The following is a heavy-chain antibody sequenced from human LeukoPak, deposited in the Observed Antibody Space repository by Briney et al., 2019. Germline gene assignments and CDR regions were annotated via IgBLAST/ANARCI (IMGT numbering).Heavy chain of an antibody. J-gene: IGHJ4*02. CDR3: AKGVSGNSFYLDY. CDR2: INFDGSAK. D-gene: IGHD1-20*01. V-gene: IGHV3-30*02. CDR1: GFTFSTDG. Sequence: GGSLKLSCAASGFTFSTDGIHWVRQAPGKRPKWVANINFDGSAKYYADSLKGRFTISRDNSKNTLYLEMNSLRVEDTAVYYCAKGVSGNSFYLDYWGQGTLVTVSS.